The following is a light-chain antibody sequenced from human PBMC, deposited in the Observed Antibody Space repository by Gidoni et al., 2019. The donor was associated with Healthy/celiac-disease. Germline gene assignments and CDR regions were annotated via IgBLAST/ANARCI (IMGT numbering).Light chain of an antibody. CDR1: QSVSSY. CDR3: QQRSNWPPPT. V-gene: IGKV3-11*01. J-gene: IGKJ5*01. Sequence: EIVLTQSPATLSLSPGERATLSCSASQSVSSYLAWYQQKPGQAPRLLIYDASNRATGIPARFSGSGSGTDFTLTISSLEPEDFAVYYCQQRSNWPPPTFGQGTRLEIK. CDR2: DAS.